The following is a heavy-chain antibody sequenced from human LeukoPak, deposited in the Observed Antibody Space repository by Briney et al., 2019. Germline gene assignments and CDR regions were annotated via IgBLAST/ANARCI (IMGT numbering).Heavy chain of an antibody. CDR2: INPNSGGT. V-gene: IGHV1-2*02. CDR3: ARVYCSSTSCYFSPGVGNAFDI. CDR1: GYTFTGYY. J-gene: IGHJ3*02. Sequence: ASVKVSCKASGYTFTGYYMHWVRQAPGQGLEWMGWINPNSGGTNYAQKFQSRVTMTRDTSISTAYMELSRLRSDDTAVYYCARVYCSSTSCYFSPGVGNAFDIWGQGTMVTVSS. D-gene: IGHD2-2*01.